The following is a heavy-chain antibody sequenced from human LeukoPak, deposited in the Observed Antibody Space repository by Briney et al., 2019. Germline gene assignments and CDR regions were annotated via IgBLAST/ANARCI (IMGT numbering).Heavy chain of an antibody. D-gene: IGHD2-21*02. J-gene: IGHJ5*02. Sequence: GGSLRLSCAISGFTFSACELTWVRQAPGKGLEWVSYISRSGSTRYYADSVRGRFTISRDNAKNSLYLQMNSLRAEDTAVYFCTVTPSRDWFDPWGLGTLVTVSS. V-gene: IGHV3-48*03. CDR1: GFTFSACE. CDR2: ISRSGSTR. CDR3: TVTPSRDWFDP.